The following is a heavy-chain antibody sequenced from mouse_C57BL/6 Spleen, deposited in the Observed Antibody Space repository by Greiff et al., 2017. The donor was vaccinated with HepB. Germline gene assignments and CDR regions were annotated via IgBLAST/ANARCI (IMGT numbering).Heavy chain of an antibody. J-gene: IGHJ4*01. D-gene: IGHD2-4*01. V-gene: IGHV5-17*01. CDR3: ARSYDYDGGYAMDY. CDR2: ISSGSSTI. CDR1: GFTFSDYG. Sequence: EVKLMESGGGLVKPGGSLKLSCAASGFTFSDYGMHWVRQAPEKGLEWVAYISSGSSTIYYADTVKGRFTISRDNAKNTLFLQMTSLRSEDTAMYYCARSYDYDGGYAMDYWGQGTSVTVSS.